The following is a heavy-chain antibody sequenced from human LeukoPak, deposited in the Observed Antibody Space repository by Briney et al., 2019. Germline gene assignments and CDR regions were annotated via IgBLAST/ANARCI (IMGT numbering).Heavy chain of an antibody. CDR2: MNPNSGNT. J-gene: IGHJ4*02. D-gene: IGHD3-22*01. Sequence: ASVKVSCTASGYTFTSYDINWVRQATGQGLEWMGWMNPNSGNTGYAQKFQGRVTMTRNTSISTAYMELSSLRSEDTAVYYCARVAHLYDDSSGYYYAYWGQGTLVTVSS. CDR3: ARVAHLYDDSSGYYYAY. CDR1: GYTFTSYD. V-gene: IGHV1-8*02.